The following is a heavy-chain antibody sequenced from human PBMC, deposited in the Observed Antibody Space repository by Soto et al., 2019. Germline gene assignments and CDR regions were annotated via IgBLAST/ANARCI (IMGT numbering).Heavy chain of an antibody. V-gene: IGHV1-8*01. J-gene: IGHJ4*02. D-gene: IGHD4-17*01. CDR1: GCTFTYYK. CDR3: ARDDYPFGFDY. Sequence: QVHLVQSGAEVKKPGASVKVSCKPSGCTFTYYKLYWMRQASGQGLEWVGLVDPKNGNTDYAQKFQGRVTVTWDTSISTAFMELSSLRSEDTAVYFCARDDYPFGFDYWGQGTLVTVSS. CDR2: VDPKNGNT.